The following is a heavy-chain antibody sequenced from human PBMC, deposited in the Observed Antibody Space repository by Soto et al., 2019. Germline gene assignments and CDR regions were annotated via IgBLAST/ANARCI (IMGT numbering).Heavy chain of an antibody. Sequence: QVQLVQSGAEVKKPGASVKVSCKASGYTFTSYAMHWVRQAPGQRLEWMGWINAGNGNTKYAQKFQGRVTMTRDTSASTAYMELSSLRSEDTAVYYCARTIVLMVYATGDFDYWGQGTLVTVSS. CDR3: ARTIVLMVYATGDFDY. CDR2: INAGNGNT. J-gene: IGHJ4*02. D-gene: IGHD2-8*01. V-gene: IGHV1-3*01. CDR1: GYTFTSYA.